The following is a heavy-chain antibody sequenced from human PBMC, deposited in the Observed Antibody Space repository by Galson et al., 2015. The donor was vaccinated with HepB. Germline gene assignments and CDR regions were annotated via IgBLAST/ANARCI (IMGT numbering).Heavy chain of an antibody. Sequence: SLRLSCAGSGFTFSDYWMSWVRQAPGKGLEWVAHMNPDGSAKYYLDSVKGRFTISTDNAKNSLCLQMNSLRGEDTAVYYCAIWERGQVPAHTCGQGTLVTASS. CDR3: AIWERGQVPAHT. D-gene: IGHD1-26*01. J-gene: IGHJ1*01. V-gene: IGHV3-7*01. CDR1: GFTFSDYW. CDR2: MNPDGSAK.